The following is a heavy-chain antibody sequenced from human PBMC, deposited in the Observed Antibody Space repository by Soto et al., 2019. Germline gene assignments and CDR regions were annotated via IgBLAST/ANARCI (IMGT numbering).Heavy chain of an antibody. D-gene: IGHD6-13*01. V-gene: IGHV1-69*13. CDR3: ARGRVSSSWLVYYYGMDV. J-gene: IGHJ6*02. CDR1: GGTFSSYA. Sequence: SVKVSCKASGGTFSSYAISWVRQAPGQGLEWMGGIIPIFGTANYAQKFQGRVTITADESTSTAYMELSSLRSEDTAVYYCARGRVSSSWLVYYYGMDVWGQGTTVTVSS. CDR2: IIPIFGTA.